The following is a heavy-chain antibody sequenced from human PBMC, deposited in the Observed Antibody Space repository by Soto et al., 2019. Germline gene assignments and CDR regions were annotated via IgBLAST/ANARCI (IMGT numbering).Heavy chain of an antibody. CDR1: GFTFSSYW. D-gene: IGHD6-19*01. CDR2: INSDGSST. Sequence: EVQLVESGGGLVQPGGSLRLSCAASGFTFSSYWLHWVRQAPGKGLVWLSRINSDGSSTNYADSVKGRFTISRDNAKSTLYLHLNSVRAEDTAVYYCARKGAVAGFGYWGQGTLVTVSS. J-gene: IGHJ4*02. V-gene: IGHV3-74*01. CDR3: ARKGAVAGFGY.